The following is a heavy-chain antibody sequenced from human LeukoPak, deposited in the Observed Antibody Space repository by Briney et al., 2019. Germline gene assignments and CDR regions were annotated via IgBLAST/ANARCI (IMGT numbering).Heavy chain of an antibody. V-gene: IGHV3-33*01. CDR1: GFTFSSYG. CDR2: IWYDGSNK. D-gene: IGHD3-22*01. Sequence: GGSLRLSRAASGFTFSSYGMHWVRQAPGKGLEWVAVIWYDGSNKYYVDSVQGRFTISRDNSKNTLYLQMSSLRAEDTAVYYCARRDYYDSSGYYFPDAFDIWGQGTMVTVSS. J-gene: IGHJ3*02. CDR3: ARRDYYDSSGYYFPDAFDI.